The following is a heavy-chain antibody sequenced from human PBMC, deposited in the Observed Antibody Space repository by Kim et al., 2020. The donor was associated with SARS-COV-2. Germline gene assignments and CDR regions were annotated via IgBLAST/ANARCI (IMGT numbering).Heavy chain of an antibody. V-gene: IGHV3-48*03. J-gene: IGHJ4*02. D-gene: IGHD1-26*01. Sequence: YADSVKGRFTISRDNAKNSLYLQMNSLRAEDTAIYFCAREMVGATRSFDYWGQGTLVTVSS. CDR3: AREMVGATRSFDY.